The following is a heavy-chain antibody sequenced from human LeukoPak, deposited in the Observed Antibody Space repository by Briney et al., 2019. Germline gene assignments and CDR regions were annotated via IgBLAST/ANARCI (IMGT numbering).Heavy chain of an antibody. CDR1: GGSISSYY. Sequence: SETLSLTCTVSGGSISSYYWSWIRQPPGKGQEWIGYIYYSGSTNYNPSLKSRVTISVDTSKNQFSLKLSSVTAADTAVYYCARTLGTYYYDSSGYYSYYFDYWGQGTLVTVSS. CDR3: ARTLGTYYYDSSGYYSYYFDY. J-gene: IGHJ4*02. V-gene: IGHV4-59*01. CDR2: IYYSGST. D-gene: IGHD3-22*01.